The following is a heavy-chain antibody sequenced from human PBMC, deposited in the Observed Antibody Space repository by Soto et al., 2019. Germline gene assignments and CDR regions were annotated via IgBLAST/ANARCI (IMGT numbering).Heavy chain of an antibody. Sequence: SVKVSCKASGGTFSGYAISWVRQAPGQGLEWMGGIIPIFGTANYAQKFQGRVTITADKSTSTAYMELSSLRSEDTAVYYCAREPSYSYGYYYYYGMDVWGQGTTVTVSS. CDR2: IIPIFGTA. V-gene: IGHV1-69*06. CDR1: GGTFSGYA. J-gene: IGHJ6*02. CDR3: AREPSYSYGYYYYYGMDV. D-gene: IGHD5-18*01.